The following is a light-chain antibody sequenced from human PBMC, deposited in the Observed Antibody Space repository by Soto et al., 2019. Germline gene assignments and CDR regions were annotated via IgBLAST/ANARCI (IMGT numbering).Light chain of an antibody. CDR2: HAS. J-gene: IGKJ5*01. CDR3: LHRMNWPLT. CDR1: XTVSSY. Sequence: IVLTQSPVTLSLSPGDXXTLXCRASXTVSSYLLWYQQKPGXXXXLVIYHASKRATGIPARFSGSGSETYFTLTISSLEPEDVGVYYCLHRMNWPLTFGQGTRLEIK. V-gene: IGKV3-11*01.